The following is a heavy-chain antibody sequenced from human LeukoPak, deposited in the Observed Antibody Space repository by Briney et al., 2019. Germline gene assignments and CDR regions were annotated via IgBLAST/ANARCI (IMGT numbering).Heavy chain of an antibody. D-gene: IGHD6-13*01. J-gene: IGHJ4*02. CDR1: GFTFSSYG. Sequence: GGSLRLSCAASGFTFSSYGMHWVRQAPGKGLEWVAVIWYDGSNKYYADSVKGRFTISRDNSKNTLYLQMNSLRAEDTAVYYCARVYRIAAAADYWGQGTLVTVSS. V-gene: IGHV3-33*01. CDR2: IWYDGSNK. CDR3: ARVYRIAAAADY.